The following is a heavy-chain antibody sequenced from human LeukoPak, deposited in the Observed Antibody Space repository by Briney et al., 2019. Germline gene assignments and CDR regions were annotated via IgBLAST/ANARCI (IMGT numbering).Heavy chain of an antibody. CDR1: GGSISSYY. CDR3: ARQRHSGSSFDP. D-gene: IGHD1-26*01. Sequence: SETLSLTCTVSGGSISSYYWTWIRQPPGKGLEWIGRINYSGMANHNPSLKSRVTISLATSKNQFSLKLSSVTAADTAVYYCARQRHSGSSFDPWGQGTLVTVSS. CDR2: INYSGMA. J-gene: IGHJ5*02. V-gene: IGHV4-59*08.